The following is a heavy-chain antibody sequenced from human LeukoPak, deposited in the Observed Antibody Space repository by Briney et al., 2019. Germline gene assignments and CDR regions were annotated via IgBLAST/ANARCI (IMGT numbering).Heavy chain of an antibody. CDR1: GGSFSGYY. D-gene: IGHD2-15*01. CDR2: IYYDGDT. Sequence: SETLSLTCAVSGGSFSGYYWSWIRQPPGKGLEWIGSIYYDGDTYYNPSFKSRVTMSLDTSTNRFSLRLSSVTAADTAVYYCRSRPCSRVVWPTFSYKHCDLWGEGTSVSVST. CDR3: RSRPCSRVVWPTFSYKHCDL. V-gene: IGHV4-59*04. J-gene: IGHJ5*02.